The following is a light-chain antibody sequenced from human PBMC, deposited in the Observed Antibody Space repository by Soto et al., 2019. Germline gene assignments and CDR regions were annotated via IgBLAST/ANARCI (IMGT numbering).Light chain of an antibody. CDR2: GNS. V-gene: IGLV1-40*01. CDR1: SSNIGAGYD. CDR3: QSYDSSLSV. Sequence: QSVLTQPPSVSGAPGQRVTISCTGSSSNIGAGYDVHWYQQLPGTAPKLLIYGNSNRPSGVPDRFSGSKSGTSASLAITGQHADDESDYSCQSYDSSLSVFGGGTKLTVL. J-gene: IGLJ2*01.